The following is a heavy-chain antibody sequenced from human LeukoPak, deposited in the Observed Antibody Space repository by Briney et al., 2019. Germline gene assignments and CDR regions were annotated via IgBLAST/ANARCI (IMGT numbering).Heavy chain of an antibody. CDR1: GGTFSSYA. CDR2: IIPIFGTA. V-gene: IGHV1-69*13. J-gene: IGHJ5*02. CDR3: SRNDWFAP. Sequence: SVKVSCKASGGTFSSYAISWVRQAPGQGLEWMGGIIPIFGTANYAQKFQGRVTITADESTSTAYMEPSSLRSEDTAVYYCSRNDWFAPWGQGTLVTVSS.